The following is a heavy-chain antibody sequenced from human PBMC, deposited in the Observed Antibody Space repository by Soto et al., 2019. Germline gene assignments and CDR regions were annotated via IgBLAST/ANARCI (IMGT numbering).Heavy chain of an antibody. J-gene: IGHJ4*02. V-gene: IGHV5-51*01. CDR2: IYPDDSDT. D-gene: IGHD6-19*01. CDR1: GYSFTSYW. Sequence: GESLKISCQGSGYSFTSYWIAWVRQMPEKGLELMGIIYPDDSDTRYSPSFQGQVTISADKSISTAYLQWSSLKASDTAIYYCARLFDTSGCYDYWGQGTLVTVSS. CDR3: ARLFDTSGCYDY.